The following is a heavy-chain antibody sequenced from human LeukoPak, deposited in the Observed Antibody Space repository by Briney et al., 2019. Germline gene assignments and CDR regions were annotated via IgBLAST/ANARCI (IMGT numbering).Heavy chain of an antibody. D-gene: IGHD6-19*01. V-gene: IGHV3-30*18. CDR2: ILYDGSDK. CDR1: GFTFSSHG. Sequence: GGSLRLSCAASGFTFSSHGMHWVRQAPGKGLEWVAIILYDGSDKKYADSVKGRFTISRDNSKNTLYLQMNSLRAEDTVVYYCAKIGVAGIYFDYWGQGTLVTVSS. J-gene: IGHJ4*02. CDR3: AKIGVAGIYFDY.